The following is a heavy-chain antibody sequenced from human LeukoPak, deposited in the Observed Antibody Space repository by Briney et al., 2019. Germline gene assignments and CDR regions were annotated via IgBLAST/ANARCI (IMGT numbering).Heavy chain of an antibody. CDR2: ISSSSSTI. CDR1: GFTVTNDY. Sequence: PGGSLRLSCAVSGFTVTNDYMNWVRQAPGKGLEWVSYISSSSSTIYYADSVKGRFTISRDNAKNSLYLQMNSLRAEDTAVYYCASVGIAAAFGWGQGTLVTVSS. J-gene: IGHJ4*02. CDR3: ASVGIAAAFG. V-gene: IGHV3-48*04. D-gene: IGHD6-13*01.